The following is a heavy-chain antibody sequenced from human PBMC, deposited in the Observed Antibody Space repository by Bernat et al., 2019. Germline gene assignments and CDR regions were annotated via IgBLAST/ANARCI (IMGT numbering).Heavy chain of an antibody. CDR3: ARGSCSGGSCYYYCYYMDV. Sequence: QVQLQESGPGLVKPSETLSLTCTVSGGSISSYYWSWLRQPPGKGLEWLGYIYYSGSTNYNPSLKSRVTISVDTSKNQFSLKLSSVTAADTAVYYCARGSCSGGSCYYYCYYMDVWGKGTTVTVSS. CDR2: IYYSGST. D-gene: IGHD2-15*01. J-gene: IGHJ6*03. V-gene: IGHV4-59*01. CDR1: GGSISSYY.